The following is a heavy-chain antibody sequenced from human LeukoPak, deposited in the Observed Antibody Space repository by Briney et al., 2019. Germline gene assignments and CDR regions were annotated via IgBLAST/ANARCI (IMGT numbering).Heavy chain of an antibody. J-gene: IGHJ4*02. V-gene: IGHV4-30-4*01. CDR3: ARGLSIRLWFLDY. CDR2: IYYSGST. Sequence: SETLSLTCTVSGGSISSGDYYWSWIRQPPGKGLEWIGYIYYSGSTYYNPSLKSRVTISVGTSKNQFSLKLSSVTAADTAVYYVARGLSIRLWFLDYWGKEPLVPVSS. CDR1: GGSISSGDYY. D-gene: IGHD5-18*01.